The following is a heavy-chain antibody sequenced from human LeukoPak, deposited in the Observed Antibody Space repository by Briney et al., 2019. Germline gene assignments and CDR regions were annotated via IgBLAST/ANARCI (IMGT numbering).Heavy chain of an antibody. Sequence: GGSLRLSCAASGFTFSSYAMHWVRQAPGKGLEWVAVISYDGSNKYYADSVKGRFTISRDNSKNTLYLQMNSLRAEDTAVYYCAKILVLRFLEWFSNGFDYWGQGTLVTVSS. CDR3: AKILVLRFLEWFSNGFDY. D-gene: IGHD3-3*01. V-gene: IGHV3-30*04. CDR2: ISYDGSNK. CDR1: GFTFSSYA. J-gene: IGHJ4*02.